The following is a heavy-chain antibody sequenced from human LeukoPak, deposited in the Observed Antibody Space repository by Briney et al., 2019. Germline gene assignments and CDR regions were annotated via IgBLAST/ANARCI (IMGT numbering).Heavy chain of an antibody. Sequence: PSETLSLTCAVYGGSFSGYYWSWIRQPPGKGLEWIGEINHSGSTNYNPSLKSRVTISVDTSKNQFSLKLSSVTAADTAVYYCAGGYSSSWRTIDYWGQGTLVTVSS. CDR1: GGSFSGYY. V-gene: IGHV4-34*01. D-gene: IGHD6-13*01. J-gene: IGHJ4*02. CDR3: AGGYSSSWRTIDY. CDR2: INHSGST.